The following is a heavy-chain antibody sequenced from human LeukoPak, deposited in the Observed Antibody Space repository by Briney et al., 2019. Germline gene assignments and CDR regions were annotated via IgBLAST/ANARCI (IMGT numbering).Heavy chain of an antibody. D-gene: IGHD3-10*01. CDR2: ISYDGSNK. CDR3: AKDRYYYGSGSSWVPDY. J-gene: IGHJ4*02. Sequence: GGSLRLSCAASGFTFSSYAMHWVRQAPGKGLEWVAVISYDGSNKYYADSVKGRFTISRDNAKNSLYLQMNSLRAEDTALYYCAKDRYYYGSGSSWVPDYWGQGTLVTVSS. CDR1: GFTFSSYA. V-gene: IGHV3-30-3*01.